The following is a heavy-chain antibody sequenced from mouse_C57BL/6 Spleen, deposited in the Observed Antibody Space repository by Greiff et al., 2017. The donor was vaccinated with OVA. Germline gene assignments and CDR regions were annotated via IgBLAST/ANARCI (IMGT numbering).Heavy chain of an antibody. CDR3: ARGTAQARDYYAMDY. CDR2: INPNNGGT. Sequence: EVQLQQSGPELVKPGASVKIPCKASGYTFTDYNMDWVKQSHGKSLEWIGDINPNNGGTIYNQKFKGKATLTVDKSSSTAYMELRSLTSEYTAVYYCARGTAQARDYYAMDYWGQGTSVTVSS. D-gene: IGHD3-2*02. V-gene: IGHV1-18*01. CDR1: GYTFTDYN. J-gene: IGHJ4*01.